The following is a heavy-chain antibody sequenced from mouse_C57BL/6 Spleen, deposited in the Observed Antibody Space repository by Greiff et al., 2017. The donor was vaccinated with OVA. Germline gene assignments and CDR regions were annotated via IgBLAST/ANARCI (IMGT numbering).Heavy chain of an antibody. Sequence: EVKLEESGGGLVQPGGSLSLSCAASGFTFTDYYMSWVRQPPGKALEWLGFIRNKANGYTTEYSASVKGRFTISRDNSQSILYLQMNALRAEDSATYYCARYDYGMDYWGQGTSVTVSS. CDR3: ARYDYGMDY. D-gene: IGHD2-4*01. CDR1: GFTFTDYY. V-gene: IGHV7-3*01. J-gene: IGHJ4*01. CDR2: IRNKANGYTT.